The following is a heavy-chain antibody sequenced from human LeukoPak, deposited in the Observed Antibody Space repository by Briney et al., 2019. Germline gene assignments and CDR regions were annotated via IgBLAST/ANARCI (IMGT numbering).Heavy chain of an antibody. CDR3: ARSEWLPRD. CDR2: IMGSAVNT. D-gene: IGHD3-3*01. J-gene: IGHJ4*02. Sequence: PGGSLRLSCVASGFTFSTYGMSWVRQAPGKGLEWVSVIMGSAVNTLYADSVKGRFTISRDNAKNTLYLQMNSLRAEDTAVYYCARSEWLPRDWGQGTLVTVSA. V-gene: IGHV3-23*01. CDR1: GFTFSTYG.